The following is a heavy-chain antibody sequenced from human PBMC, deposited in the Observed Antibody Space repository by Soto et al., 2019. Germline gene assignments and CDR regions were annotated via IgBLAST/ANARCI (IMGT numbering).Heavy chain of an antibody. Sequence: ASVKVSCKASGYTFTSYGISSVRQAPGQGLEWMGWISAYNGNTNYAQKLQGRVTMTTDTSTSTAYMELRSLRSDDTAVYYCARDRPLNPAQYGSGSYPGYWGQGTLVPVSS. J-gene: IGHJ4*02. CDR1: GYTFTSYG. CDR2: ISAYNGNT. CDR3: ARDRPLNPAQYGSGSYPGY. D-gene: IGHD3-10*01. V-gene: IGHV1-18*01.